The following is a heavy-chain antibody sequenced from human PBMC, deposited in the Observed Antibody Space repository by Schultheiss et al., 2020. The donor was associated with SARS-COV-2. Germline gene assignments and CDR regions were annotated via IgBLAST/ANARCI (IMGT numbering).Heavy chain of an antibody. D-gene: IGHD3-9*01. CDR3: ARDRADYDILTGSSPLYYYYYMDV. CDR2: IYYSGST. J-gene: IGHJ6*03. Sequence: SETLSLTCTVSGGSISSYYWSWIRQPPGKGLEWIGYIYYSGSTNYNPSLKSRVTISVDTSKNQFSLKLSSVTAADTAVYYCARDRADYDILTGSSPLYYYYYMDVWGKGTTVTVSS. V-gene: IGHV4-59*12. CDR1: GGSISSYY.